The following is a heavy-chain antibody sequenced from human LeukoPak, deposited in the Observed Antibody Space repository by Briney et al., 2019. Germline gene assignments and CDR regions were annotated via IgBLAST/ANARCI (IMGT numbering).Heavy chain of an antibody. D-gene: IGHD6-6*01. J-gene: IGHJ4*02. V-gene: IGHV3-30*02. Sequence: GGSLRLSCAASGFTFSSYGMHWVRQAPGKGLEWVAFIRYDGRNKYYADSVKGRFTISRDNSKNTLYLQMNSLRAEDTAVYYCAKEGDSSSSRGMDYWGQGTLVTVSS. CDR3: AKEGDSSSSRGMDY. CDR1: GFTFSSYG. CDR2: IRYDGRNK.